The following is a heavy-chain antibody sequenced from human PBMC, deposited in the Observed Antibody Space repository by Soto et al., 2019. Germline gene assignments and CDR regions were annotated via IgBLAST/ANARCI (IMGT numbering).Heavy chain of an antibody. CDR3: AKIGYCSSTSCSHYYYYMDV. CDR2: ISGSGGST. V-gene: IGHV3-23*01. Sequence: GGSLRLSCAASGFTFSSYAMSWVRQAPGKGLEWVSAISGSGGSTYYADSVKGRFTISRDNSKNTLYLQMNSLGAEDTAVYYCAKIGYCSSTSCSHYYYYMDVWGKGTTVTVSS. D-gene: IGHD2-2*01. J-gene: IGHJ6*03. CDR1: GFTFSSYA.